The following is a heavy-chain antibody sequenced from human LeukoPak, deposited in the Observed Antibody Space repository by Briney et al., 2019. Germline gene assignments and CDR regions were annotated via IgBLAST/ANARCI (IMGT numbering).Heavy chain of an antibody. V-gene: IGHV3-7*01. CDR2: IKQDGSEK. J-gene: IGHJ4*02. D-gene: IGHD2-2*01. CDR1: GFTFRSYW. CDR3: ARDRIVVPAAHYFDY. Sequence: GGSLRLSCAASGFTFRSYWMSWVRLAPGKGLEWVANIKQDGSEKYYVDSVKGRFTISRDNAMNSLYLQLNSLGAEDTAVYYCARDRIVVPAAHYFDYWGQGTLVTVSS.